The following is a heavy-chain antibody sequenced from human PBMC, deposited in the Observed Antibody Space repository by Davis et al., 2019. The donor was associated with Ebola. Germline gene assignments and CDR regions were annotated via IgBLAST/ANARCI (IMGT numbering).Heavy chain of an antibody. CDR1: GGSISSSSYY. V-gene: IGHV4-39*01. D-gene: IGHD6-6*01. CDR2: IYYSGST. Sequence: SETLSLTCTVSGGSISSSSYYWGWIRQPPGKGLEWIGSIYYSGSTYYNPSLKSRVTISVATSKNQFSLKLSSVTAADTAVYYCAISSSSEYYYYYGMDVWGQGTTVTVSS. J-gene: IGHJ6*02. CDR3: AISSSSEYYYYYGMDV.